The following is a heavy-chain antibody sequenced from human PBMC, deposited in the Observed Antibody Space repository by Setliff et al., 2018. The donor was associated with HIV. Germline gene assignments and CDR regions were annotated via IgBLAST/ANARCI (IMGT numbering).Heavy chain of an antibody. CDR1: GGSVTRYL. Sequence: SETLSLTCSISGGSVTRYLWHWFRQPPGKGLEWIGYIYYTGITDNNPSLEARVTISVDTSKSQVSLRLKSVTTADTAVYYCARELYGGNSRPFDYWGQGALVTVSS. J-gene: IGHJ4*02. CDR3: ARELYGGNSRPFDY. V-gene: IGHV4-59*02. D-gene: IGHD2-21*02. CDR2: IYYTGIT.